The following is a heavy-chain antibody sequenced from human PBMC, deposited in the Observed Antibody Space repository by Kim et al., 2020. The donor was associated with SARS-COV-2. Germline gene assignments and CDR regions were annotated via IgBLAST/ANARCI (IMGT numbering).Heavy chain of an antibody. CDR1: GFTFSSYA. D-gene: IGHD5-18*01. V-gene: IGHV3-30*04. Sequence: GGSLRLSCAASGFTFSSYAMHWVRQAPGKGLEWVALISYDGSNKNYADSVKGRFTISRDNSKNTLYLQMNSLRAEDTAVYYCAREWGYTNAFDIWGQGTMVTVSS. CDR3: AREWGYTNAFDI. CDR2: ISYDGSNK. J-gene: IGHJ3*02.